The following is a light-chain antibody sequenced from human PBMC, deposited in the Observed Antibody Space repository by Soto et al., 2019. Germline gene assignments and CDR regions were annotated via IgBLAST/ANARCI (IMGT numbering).Light chain of an antibody. V-gene: IGKV3-11*01. CDR1: QSIGLA. J-gene: IGKJ1*01. CDR3: QQRTDRPPWT. Sequence: EIVMTNSPATLSVSRGEIATLSCRASQSIGLAIAWYQHKPGQAPRLLIFDASQRATGIPARFRGSGSGTDFTLSISSLEPEDFAVYHCQQRTDRPPWTFGQGTKVDIK. CDR2: DAS.